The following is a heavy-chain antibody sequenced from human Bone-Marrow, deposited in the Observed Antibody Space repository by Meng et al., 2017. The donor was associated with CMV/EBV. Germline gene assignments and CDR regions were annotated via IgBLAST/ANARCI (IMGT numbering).Heavy chain of an antibody. Sequence: GESLKISCAASGFTFSSYDMHWVRQATGKGLEWVSAIGTAGDTYYPGSVKGRFTISRDSSKNTLYLQMNSLRPEDRAVYYCARAPDFPYYFDYWGQGTLVTVSS. J-gene: IGHJ4*02. CDR1: GFTFSSYD. V-gene: IGHV3-13*01. CDR2: IGTAGDT. CDR3: ARAPDFPYYFDY.